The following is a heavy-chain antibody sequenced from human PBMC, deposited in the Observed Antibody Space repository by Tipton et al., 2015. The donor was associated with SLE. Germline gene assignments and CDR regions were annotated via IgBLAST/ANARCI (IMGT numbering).Heavy chain of an antibody. J-gene: IGHJ6*02. Sequence: QLVQSGGGVVQPGRSLRLSCAASGFTFSSYGMHWVRQAPGKGLEWVAVIWYDGSNKYYADSVKGRFTISRDNSKNTLYLQMNSLRTEDTAVYYCAKQVGPHYGMDVWGQGTTVTVSS. CDR1: GFTFSSYG. CDR2: IWYDGSNK. V-gene: IGHV3-30*18. CDR3: AKQVGPHYGMDV.